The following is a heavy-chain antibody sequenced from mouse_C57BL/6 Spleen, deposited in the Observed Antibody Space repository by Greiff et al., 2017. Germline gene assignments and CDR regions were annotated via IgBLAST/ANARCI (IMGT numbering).Heavy chain of an antibody. CDR3: ARDEYDGNFDY. CDR2: INYDGSST. J-gene: IGHJ2*01. D-gene: IGHD2-4*01. V-gene: IGHV5-16*01. Sequence: EVMLVESEGGLVQPGSSMKLSCTASGFTFSDYYMAWVRQVPEKGLEWVANINYDGSSTYYLDSLKSRFIISRDNAKNILYLQMSSLKSEDTATYYCARDEYDGNFDYWGQGTTLTVSA. CDR1: GFTFSDYY.